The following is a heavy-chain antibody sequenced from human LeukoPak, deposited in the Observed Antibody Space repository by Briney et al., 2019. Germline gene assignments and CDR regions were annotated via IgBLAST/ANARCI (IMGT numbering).Heavy chain of an antibody. D-gene: IGHD6-13*01. CDR3: AKTPRYSSSWDNPDPFDY. CDR1: GFTFSSYG. Sequence: GGSLRLSCAASGFTFSSYGMHWVRQAPGKGLEWVAVISYDGSNKYYADSVKGRFTISRDNSKNTLYLQMNSLRAEDTAVYYCAKTPRYSSSWDNPDPFDYWGQGTLVTVSS. V-gene: IGHV3-30*18. J-gene: IGHJ4*02. CDR2: ISYDGSNK.